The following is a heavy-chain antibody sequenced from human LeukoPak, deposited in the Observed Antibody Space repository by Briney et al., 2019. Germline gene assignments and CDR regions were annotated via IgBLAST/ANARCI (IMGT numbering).Heavy chain of an antibody. CDR1: GGSISSSSYY. V-gene: IGHV4-39*01. Sequence: SETLSLTCTVSGGSISSSSYYWGWIRQPPGKGLEWIGSIYYSGSTYYNPSLKSRVTISADTSKNQFSLKPSSVTAADTAVYYCARQDLTVTNYWGQGTLVTVSS. CDR2: IYYSGST. CDR3: ARQDLTVTNY. J-gene: IGHJ4*02. D-gene: IGHD4-11*01.